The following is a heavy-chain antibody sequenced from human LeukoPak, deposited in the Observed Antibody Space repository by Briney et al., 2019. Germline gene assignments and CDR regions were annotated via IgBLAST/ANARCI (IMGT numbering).Heavy chain of an antibody. Sequence: RASVKVSCKASGGSFRRYAFAWVRQAPGQGLEWMGGIMPVLDTGSYAQGFQGRVTITADRSTSTAYMELRSLRPEDTALYYCAARDNRNHLISYHGKDVWGNGTTVTVSS. D-gene: IGHD1-14*01. CDR3: AARDNRNHLISYHGKDV. CDR2: IMPVLDTG. V-gene: IGHV1-69*06. CDR1: GGSFRRYA. J-gene: IGHJ6*04.